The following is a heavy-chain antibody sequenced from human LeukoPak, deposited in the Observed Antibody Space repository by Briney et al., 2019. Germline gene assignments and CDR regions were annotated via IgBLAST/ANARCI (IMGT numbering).Heavy chain of an antibody. V-gene: IGHV3-53*01. CDR2: MYGSGGT. CDR3: ARFYGDFVNHWYFDL. CDR1: GFTVSSTY. Sequence: GGSLRLSCAASGFTVSSTYMSWVRQAPGKGLEWVSVMYGSGGTYYADSMKGRFTISRDNSKNTLYLQMNSLRAEDTAVYYCARFYGDFVNHWYFDLWGRSTLVTVSS. D-gene: IGHD4-17*01. J-gene: IGHJ2*01.